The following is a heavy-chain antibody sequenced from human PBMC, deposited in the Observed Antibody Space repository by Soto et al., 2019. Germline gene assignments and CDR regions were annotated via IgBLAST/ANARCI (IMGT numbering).Heavy chain of an antibody. V-gene: IGHV1-69*12. CDR1: GGTFSSYA. J-gene: IGHJ6*02. Sequence: QVQLVQSGAEVKKPGSSVKVSCKASGGTFSSYAINWVRQAPGQGLEWMGGIIRIFGTPDYAQRFQGRVTITADESTSTAYMELSSLRSEDTAVYSCARQGSTEYYYYGMDVWGPGTRVTVSS. D-gene: IGHD2-2*01. CDR3: ARQGSTEYYYYGMDV. CDR2: IIRIFGTP.